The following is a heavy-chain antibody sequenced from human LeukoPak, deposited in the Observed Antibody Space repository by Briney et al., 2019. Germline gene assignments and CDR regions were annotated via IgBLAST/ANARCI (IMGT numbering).Heavy chain of an antibody. D-gene: IGHD6-19*01. V-gene: IGHV4-30-4*01. J-gene: IGHJ4*02. CDR3: ARGLWLKYYFDY. Sequence: SETLSLTCSVSGGSISSGDYYWSWFRQPPGKGLEWIGFIFYSGSTDFNPSLKSRVTISLDTSENQFSLRLSSVTAADTAVYYCARGLWLKYYFDYWGLGTLVTVSS. CDR2: IFYSGST. CDR1: GGSISSGDYY.